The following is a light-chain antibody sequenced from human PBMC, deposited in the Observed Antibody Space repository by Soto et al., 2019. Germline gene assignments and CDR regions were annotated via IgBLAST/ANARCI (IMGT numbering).Light chain of an antibody. J-gene: IGLJ2*01. Sequence: QSALTQPPSVSGAPGQRVTISCTGSSSNIGAGYDVHWYQQLPGTAPKLLIYGNSNRPSGVPDRFSGSKSGTSASLAITGPQAEDGAIYNCQSYDSSLIVPLVVLGGGTKVPVL. V-gene: IGLV1-40*01. CDR1: SSNIGAGYD. CDR2: GNS. CDR3: QSYDSSLIVPLVV.